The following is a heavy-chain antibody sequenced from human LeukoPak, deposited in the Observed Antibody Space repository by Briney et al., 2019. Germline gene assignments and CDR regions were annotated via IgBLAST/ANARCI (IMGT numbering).Heavy chain of an antibody. CDR3: ARDLDPWAVAGVNY. CDR1: GYSFTTYG. D-gene: IGHD6-19*01. J-gene: IGHJ4*02. V-gene: IGHV1-18*01. Sequence: GASVKVSCKASGYSFTTYGMSWVRQAPGQGLEWMGWISAYNGNTNYAQKLQGRVTMTTDTSTSTAYMELRSLRSDDTAVYYCARDLDPWAVAGVNYWGQGTLVTVSS. CDR2: ISAYNGNT.